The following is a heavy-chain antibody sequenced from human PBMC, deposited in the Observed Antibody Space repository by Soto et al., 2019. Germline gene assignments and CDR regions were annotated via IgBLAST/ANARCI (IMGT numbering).Heavy chain of an antibody. D-gene: IGHD3-3*01. Sequence: EVQLVESGGGLVKPGGSLRLSCAASGFTFSSYSMNWVRQAPGKGLEWVSSISSSSSYIYYADSVKGRFTISRDNAKNSLYLKMNSLRAEDTAVYYCARAQYDLVGKWFDPWGQGTLVTVSS. CDR2: ISSSSSYI. CDR3: ARAQYDLVGKWFDP. CDR1: GFTFSSYS. V-gene: IGHV3-21*01. J-gene: IGHJ5*02.